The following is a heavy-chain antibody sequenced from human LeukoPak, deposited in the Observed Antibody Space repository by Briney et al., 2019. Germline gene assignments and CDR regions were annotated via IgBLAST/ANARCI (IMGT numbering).Heavy chain of an antibody. CDR2: INPSGNT. J-gene: IGHJ5*02. CDR1: ADTFTHYY. CDR3: AREWPSTNWFDP. D-gene: IGHD1-26*01. V-gene: IGHV1-46*01. Sequence: ASVKVSCKASADTFTHYYIHWGPQAPGQGLEYMGIINPSGNTNYAQKFQGRVTMTRDTSTSTVYMELTSLRSEDTVVYYCAREWPSTNWFDPWGQGTLVTVSS.